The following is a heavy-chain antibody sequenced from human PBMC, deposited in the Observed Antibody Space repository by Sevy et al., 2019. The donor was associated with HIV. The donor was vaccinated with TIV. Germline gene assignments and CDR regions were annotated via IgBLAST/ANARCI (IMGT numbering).Heavy chain of an antibody. CDR1: GFTINKYG. V-gene: IGHV3-30*04. D-gene: IGHD2-15*01. CDR3: ARCSGYYCFYYGMDV. Sequence: GGSLRLSCVGSGFTINKYGLHWVRQAPGKGLEWMSGISNDGSKTDYADAVRGRFIISRDNSKNTLHLHMSNLSPEDTAVYHWARCSGYYCFYYGMDVWGPGTTVTVSS. J-gene: IGHJ6*02. CDR2: ISNDGSKT.